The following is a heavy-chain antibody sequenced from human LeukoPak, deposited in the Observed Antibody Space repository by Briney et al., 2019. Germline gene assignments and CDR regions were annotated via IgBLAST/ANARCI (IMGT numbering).Heavy chain of an antibody. CDR2: IYHSGST. J-gene: IGHJ6*03. CDR3: ARVVVPAAIPRALYYYYYYMDV. D-gene: IGHD2-2*01. V-gene: IGHV4-30-2*01. Sequence: PSETLSLTCTVSGGSISSGGYYWSWIRQPPGKGLEWIGYIYHSGSTYYNPSLKSRVTISVDRSKNQFSLKLSSVTAADTAVYYCARVVVPAAIPRALYYYYYYMDVWGKGTTVTVSS. CDR1: GGSISSGGYY.